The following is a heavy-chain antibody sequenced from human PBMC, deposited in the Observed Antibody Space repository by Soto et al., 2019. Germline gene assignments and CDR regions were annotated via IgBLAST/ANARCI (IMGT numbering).Heavy chain of an antibody. J-gene: IGHJ4*02. CDR2: IIPIFGTA. CDR1: GGTFGSYA. V-gene: IGHV1-69*06. Sequence: GPSVKVSCKASGGTFGSYAISWMRQAPGQGLEWMGGIIPIFGTANYAQKFQGRVTITADKSTSTAYMELSSLRSEDTAVYYCARSSVSGYPAPDHSTIHGVWAQGTLVTVSS. CDR3: ARSSVSGYPAPDHSTIHGV. D-gene: IGHD5-12*01.